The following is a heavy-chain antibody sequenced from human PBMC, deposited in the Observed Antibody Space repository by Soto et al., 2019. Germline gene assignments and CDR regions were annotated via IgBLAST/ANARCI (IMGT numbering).Heavy chain of an antibody. Sequence: GGSLRLSCAASGFTFSSYGMHWVRQAPGKGLEWVAVIWYDGSNKYYADSVKGRFTISRDNSKNTLYLQMNSLRAEDTAVYYCARDRIYYYDSSGYYQFDYWGQGTLVTVSS. J-gene: IGHJ4*02. CDR1: GFTFSSYG. CDR3: ARDRIYYYDSSGYYQFDY. V-gene: IGHV3-33*01. CDR2: IWYDGSNK. D-gene: IGHD3-22*01.